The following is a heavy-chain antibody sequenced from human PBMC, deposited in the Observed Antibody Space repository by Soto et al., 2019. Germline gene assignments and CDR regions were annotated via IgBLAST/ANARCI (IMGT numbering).Heavy chain of an antibody. Sequence: GASVKVSCKASGYTFTSYGISWVRQAPGQGLEWMGWISAYNGNTNYAQKLQGRVTMTTDTSTSTAYMELRSLRSDDTAVYYCAKYGVAGSPCYYYYMDVWGKGTTVTVSS. CDR3: AKYGVAGSPCYYYYMDV. D-gene: IGHD6-19*01. CDR2: ISAYNGNT. CDR1: GYTFTSYG. J-gene: IGHJ6*03. V-gene: IGHV1-18*01.